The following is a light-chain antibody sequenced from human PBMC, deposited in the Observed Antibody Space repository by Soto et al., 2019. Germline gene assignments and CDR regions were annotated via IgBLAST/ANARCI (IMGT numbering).Light chain of an antibody. CDR2: DVN. Sequence: QSALTQPPSASGSPGQSVTISCTGTSSDVGAYDYVSWYQQHPGKAPKLMIYDVNKRPSGVSHRFSGSKSGNTASLTISGLQADDEADYYCLSYAGSYNFVFGSGTKVTVL. CDR3: LSYAGSYNFV. CDR1: SSDVGAYDY. V-gene: IGLV2-8*01. J-gene: IGLJ1*01.